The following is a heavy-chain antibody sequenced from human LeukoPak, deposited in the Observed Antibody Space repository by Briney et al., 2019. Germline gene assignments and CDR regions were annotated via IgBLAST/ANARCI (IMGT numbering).Heavy chain of an antibody. D-gene: IGHD3-22*01. CDR3: ARSPFAVVVTYFDY. J-gene: IGHJ4*02. Sequence: ASVKVSCTASGYTFTGYYMHWVRQAPGQGLEWVGRINPNSGGTNYAQKFQGRVTMTRDTSISTAYMELSSLRSEDTAVYYCARSPFAVVVTYFDYWGQGTLVTVSS. V-gene: IGHV1-2*06. CDR2: INPNSGGT. CDR1: GYTFTGYY.